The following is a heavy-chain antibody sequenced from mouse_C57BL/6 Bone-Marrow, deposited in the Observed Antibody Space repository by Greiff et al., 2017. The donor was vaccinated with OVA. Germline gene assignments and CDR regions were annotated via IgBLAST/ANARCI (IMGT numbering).Heavy chain of an antibody. D-gene: IGHD2-3*01. CDR2: IDPSDSYT. J-gene: IGHJ2*01. CDR1: GYTFTSYW. Sequence: QVQLQQPGAELVMPGASVKLSCKASGYTFTSYWMHWVKQRPGQGLEWIGEIDPSDSYTNYNQKFKGKSTLTVDKSSSTAYMQLRSLTSEDSAVYSCAREVLGGYYADYFDYWGHGTTLTVSS. CDR3: AREVLGGYYADYFDY. V-gene: IGHV1-69*01.